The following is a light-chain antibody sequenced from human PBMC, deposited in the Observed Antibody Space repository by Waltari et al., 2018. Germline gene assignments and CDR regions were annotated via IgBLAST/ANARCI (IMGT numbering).Light chain of an antibody. Sequence: QSVLTQPPSASGTPGQRVTISCSGSSSNIGSNYVYWYQQPPGTAPKLLMYRNNQRPSGVSGRFSGSKSGTSASLAISGLRSEDEVDYYCATWDDSLSGPVFGTGTKVIVL. CDR3: ATWDDSLSGPV. J-gene: IGLJ1*01. CDR2: RNN. V-gene: IGLV1-47*01. CDR1: SSNIGSNY.